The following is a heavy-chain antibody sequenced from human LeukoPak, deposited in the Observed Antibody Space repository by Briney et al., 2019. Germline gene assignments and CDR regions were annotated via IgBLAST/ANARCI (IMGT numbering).Heavy chain of an antibody. Sequence: GGSLRLSCAASGVTFSTYWMSWVRQAPGKGLEWVANIKQDGSEKYYVDSVKGRFTVSRDNGKNSLLLQMNSLRAEDTALYYCARGYSRAAFDIWGQGTVVAVSS. V-gene: IGHV3-7*01. CDR1: GVTFSTYW. CDR3: ARGYSRAAFDI. CDR2: IKQDGSEK. D-gene: IGHD2-15*01. J-gene: IGHJ3*02.